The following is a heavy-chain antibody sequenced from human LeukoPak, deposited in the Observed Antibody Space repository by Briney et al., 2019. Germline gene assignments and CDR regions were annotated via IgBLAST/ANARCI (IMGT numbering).Heavy chain of an antibody. CDR1: GGTFNNSA. V-gene: IGHV1-69*05. CDR3: ARDVHGDYGSGWFDP. D-gene: IGHD4-17*01. CDR2: IMPLFGTA. J-gene: IGHJ5*02. Sequence: SVKVSCXTSGGTFNNSAISWVRQAPGQGLEWLGGIMPLFGTAGYAQKFQGRVTITKDESTRAVYLELTSLTSDDTAVYYCARDVHGDYGSGWFDPWGQGTLVSVSS.